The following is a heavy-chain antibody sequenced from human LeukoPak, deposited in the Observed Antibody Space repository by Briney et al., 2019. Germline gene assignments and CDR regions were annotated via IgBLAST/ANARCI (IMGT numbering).Heavy chain of an antibody. Sequence: ASVKVSCKASGGTFSSYAISWVRQAPGQGLEWMGGIIPIFGTANYAQKFQGRVTITADESTSTAYMELSSLRSEDTAVYYCARGGRCSGGSCYSGDYYYGMDVWGKGTTVTVSS. CDR2: IIPIFGTA. CDR1: GGTFSSYA. J-gene: IGHJ6*04. V-gene: IGHV1-69*13. CDR3: ARGGRCSGGSCYSGDYYYGMDV. D-gene: IGHD2-15*01.